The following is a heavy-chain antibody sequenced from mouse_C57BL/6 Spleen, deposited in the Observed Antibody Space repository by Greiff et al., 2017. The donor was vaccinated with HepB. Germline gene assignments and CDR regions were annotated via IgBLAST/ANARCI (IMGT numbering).Heavy chain of an antibody. J-gene: IGHJ4*01. CDR1: GFTFSSYA. V-gene: IGHV5-4*01. CDR3: ARDTDGNYAYYAMDY. Sequence: EVQGVESGGGLVKPGGSLKLSCAASGFTFSSYAMSWVRQTPEKRLEWVATISDGGSYTYYPDNVKGRFTISRDNAKNNLYLQMSHLKSEDTAMYYCARDTDGNYAYYAMDYWGQGTSVTVSS. D-gene: IGHD2-1*01. CDR2: ISDGGSYT.